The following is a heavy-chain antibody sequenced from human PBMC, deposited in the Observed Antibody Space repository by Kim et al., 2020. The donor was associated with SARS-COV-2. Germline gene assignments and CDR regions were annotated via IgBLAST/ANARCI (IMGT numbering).Heavy chain of an antibody. V-gene: IGHV1-8*01. CDR1: GYTFTSD. CDR2: MNPTSDNT. D-gene: IGHD2-15*01. CDR3: ARGSVSRDCSGGSCYSLDY. Sequence: ASVKVSCKASGYTFTSDINWVRQATGQGLEWMGWMNPTSDNTDYAQKFKGRVTMTRNTAISTAYMELSSMRSEDTAVYYCARGSVSRDCSGGSCYSLDYWGQGTLVTVSS. J-gene: IGHJ4*02.